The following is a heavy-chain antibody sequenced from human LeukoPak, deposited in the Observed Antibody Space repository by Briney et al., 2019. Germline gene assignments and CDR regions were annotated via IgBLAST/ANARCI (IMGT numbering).Heavy chain of an antibody. V-gene: IGHV3-48*02. CDR1: GFTFSNYA. Sequence: GGSLRLSCAASGFTFSNYALNWVRQAPGKGLEWVSYISSSSSTIYYADSVKGRSTISRDNAKNSLYLQMNSLRDEDTAVYYCVRDPGLYCSGGSCLRPVDYWGQGTLVTVSS. CDR2: ISSSSSTI. CDR3: VRDPGLYCSGGSCLRPVDY. D-gene: IGHD2-15*01. J-gene: IGHJ4*02.